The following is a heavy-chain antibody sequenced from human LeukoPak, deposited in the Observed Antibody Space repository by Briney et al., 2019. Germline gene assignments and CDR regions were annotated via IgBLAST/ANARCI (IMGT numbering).Heavy chain of an antibody. D-gene: IGHD6-19*01. V-gene: IGHV3-43*01. Sequence: GGSLRLSCAASGFTFDDYTMHWVRQAPGKSLEWVSLITWDSGTTYYKDSVKGRFTISRDNSKNSLYLQMNSLRTEDTALYYCAKGYSSGWYPFDYWGQGTLVTVSS. J-gene: IGHJ4*02. CDR1: GFTFDDYT. CDR2: ITWDSGTT. CDR3: AKGYSSGWYPFDY.